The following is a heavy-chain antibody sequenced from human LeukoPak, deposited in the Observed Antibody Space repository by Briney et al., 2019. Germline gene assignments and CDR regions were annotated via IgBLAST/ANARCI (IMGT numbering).Heavy chain of an antibody. J-gene: IGHJ5*02. CDR3: ARDFGRYDFWSGYPDGGNWFDP. V-gene: IGHV4-59*01. CDR1: GGSISSYY. Sequence: SETLSLTCTVSGGSISSYYWSWIRQPPGKGLEWIGYIYYSGSTNYNPSLKSRVTISVDTSKNQFSLKLSSVTAADTAVYYSARDFGRYDFWSGYPDGGNWFDPWGQGTLVTVSS. D-gene: IGHD3-3*01. CDR2: IYYSGST.